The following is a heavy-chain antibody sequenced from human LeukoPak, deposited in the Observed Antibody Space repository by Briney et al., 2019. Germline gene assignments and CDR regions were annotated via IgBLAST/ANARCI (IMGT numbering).Heavy chain of an antibody. CDR2: ISSSSSYI. J-gene: IGHJ3*02. D-gene: IGHD6-13*01. Sequence: GGSLRLSCAASGFTFSSYSMNWVRQAPGKGLEWVSSISSSSSYIYYADSVKGRFTISRDNAKNSLYLQMNSLRAEDTAVYYCAREGIAAAGREDAFDIWGQGTMVTVSS. V-gene: IGHV3-21*01. CDR3: AREGIAAAGREDAFDI. CDR1: GFTFSSYS.